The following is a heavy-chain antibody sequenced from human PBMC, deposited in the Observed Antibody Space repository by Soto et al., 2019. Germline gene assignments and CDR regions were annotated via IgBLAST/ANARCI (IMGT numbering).Heavy chain of an antibody. CDR2: IYYSGST. CDR1: GGSISSGDYY. V-gene: IGHV4-30-4*01. D-gene: IGHD2-2*01. J-gene: IGHJ6*02. CDR3: ARDRRGTSPLCYYYYYGMDV. Sequence: SETLSLTCTVSGGSISSGDYYWSWIRQPPGKGLEWIGYIYYSGSTYYNPSLKSRVTISVDTSKNQFSLKLSSVTAADTAVYYCARDRRGTSPLCYYYYYGMDVWGQGTTVTVSS.